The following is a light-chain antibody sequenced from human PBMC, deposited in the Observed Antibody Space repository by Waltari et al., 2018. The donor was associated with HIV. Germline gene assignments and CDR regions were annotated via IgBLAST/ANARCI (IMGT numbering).Light chain of an antibody. Sequence: QSALTQPPSASGSPGPSVTISCTGTSRDIGAYNYVSWFQQHPGKAPKLMIFDVSKRPSGVPDRFSGSKSGNTASLTVSGLQAEDEADYYCASHAGSKDVFGGGTKLTVL. J-gene: IGLJ2*01. V-gene: IGLV2-8*01. CDR1: SRDIGAYNY. CDR2: DVS. CDR3: ASHAGSKDV.